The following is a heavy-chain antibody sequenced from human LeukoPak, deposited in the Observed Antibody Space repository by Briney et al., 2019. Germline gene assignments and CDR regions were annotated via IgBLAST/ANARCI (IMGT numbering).Heavy chain of an antibody. Sequence: SETLSLTCAVSGGPFSHYYWNWLRQSPGKGLEWIGEITHTRRTNYNPVLRSRVTISVDTSRNQFSLKLRSMTAADTAVYYCARYRNSGSHPGTYYFDYWGQGTLVTVSS. CDR1: GGPFSHYY. J-gene: IGHJ4*02. CDR2: ITHTRRT. CDR3: ARYRNSGSHPGTYYFDY. V-gene: IGHV4-34*01. D-gene: IGHD1-26*01.